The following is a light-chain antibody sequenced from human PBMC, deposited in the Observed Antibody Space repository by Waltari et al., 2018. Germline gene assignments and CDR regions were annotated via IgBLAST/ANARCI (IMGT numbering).Light chain of an antibody. CDR1: QDISNY. CDR2: DAS. CDR3: HQYENLPPT. Sequence: DIQMTQSPSSLSASVGDRVTITCQASQDISNYLNWYQQKPGKAPKLLIYDASNLETGVPSRVSGSGSGTDFSFTISSMQPEDIATYYCHQYENLPPTFGQGTKLDIK. J-gene: IGKJ2*01. V-gene: IGKV1-33*01.